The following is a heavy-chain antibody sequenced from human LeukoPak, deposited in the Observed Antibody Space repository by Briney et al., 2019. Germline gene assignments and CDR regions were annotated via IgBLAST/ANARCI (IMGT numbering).Heavy chain of an antibody. Sequence: PSETLSLTCTASGGSISSYYWSWIRQPAGKGLEWIGRIYTSGSTNYNPSLKSRVTMSVDTSKNQFSLKLSSVTAADTAVYYCARDRQQLVPWFYYYMDVWGQGTTVTVSS. CDR2: IYTSGST. CDR3: ARDRQQLVPWFYYYMDV. V-gene: IGHV4-4*07. D-gene: IGHD6-13*01. J-gene: IGHJ6*03. CDR1: GGSISSYY.